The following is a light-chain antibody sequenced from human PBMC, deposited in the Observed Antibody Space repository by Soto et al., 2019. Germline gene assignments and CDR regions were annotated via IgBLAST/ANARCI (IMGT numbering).Light chain of an antibody. CDR2: DVS. J-gene: IGLJ1*01. CDR3: CSYAGSYTPLYV. V-gene: IGLV2-11*01. CDR1: SSDVGGYNY. Sequence: QSALTQPHSVSGSPGQSVTISCTGTSSDVGGYNYVSWYQQHPGKAPKLMIYDVSKRPSGVPDRFSGSKSGNTASLTISGLQAEDEADYYCCSYAGSYTPLYVFGTGTKLTVL.